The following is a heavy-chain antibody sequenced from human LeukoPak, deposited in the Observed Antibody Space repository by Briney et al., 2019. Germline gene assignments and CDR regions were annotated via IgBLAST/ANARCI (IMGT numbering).Heavy chain of an antibody. Sequence: GESLRLSCAASGVTLSRYAVNWVRQAPGRGLEWVSYISPSGDSTVYAESVKGQFTISRYNSKNMLYLQMDSLRAADKAIYYCVRKVYYYMDVWGKGTTVTVSS. V-gene: IGHV3-23*01. CDR2: ISPSGDST. J-gene: IGHJ6*03. CDR1: GVTLSRYA. CDR3: VRKVYYYMDV.